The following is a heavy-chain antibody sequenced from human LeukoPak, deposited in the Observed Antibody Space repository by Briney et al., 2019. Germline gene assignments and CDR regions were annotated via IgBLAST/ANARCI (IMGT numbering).Heavy chain of an antibody. Sequence: GASVKVSCKASGYTFTGYYMHWVRQAPGQGLEWMGCINPNSGDTVYAQKFQGVFTMTGDTSISTAYMELGRLTSDDTAVYYCATHRGYSRTFDYWGQGTLVAVSS. CDR2: INPNSGDT. V-gene: IGHV1-2*02. CDR1: GYTFTGYY. J-gene: IGHJ4*02. CDR3: ATHRGYSRTFDY. D-gene: IGHD3-22*01.